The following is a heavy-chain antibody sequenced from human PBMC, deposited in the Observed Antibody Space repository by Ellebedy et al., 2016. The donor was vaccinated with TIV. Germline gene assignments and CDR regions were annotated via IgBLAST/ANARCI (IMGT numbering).Heavy chain of an antibody. Sequence: GESLKISCKGFGYSSTTYWIGWVRQMPGKGLEWMGIIYPGDSDTTYSPSFQGQVTISADKSISTAYLQWSSLKASDTAMYYCARDSGLDYWGQGTLVTVSS. CDR2: IYPGDSDT. D-gene: IGHD1-14*01. J-gene: IGHJ4*02. CDR3: ARDSGLDY. V-gene: IGHV5-51*01. CDR1: GYSSTTYW.